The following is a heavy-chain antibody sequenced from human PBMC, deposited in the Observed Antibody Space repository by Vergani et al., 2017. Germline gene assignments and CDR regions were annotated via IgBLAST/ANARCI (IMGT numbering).Heavy chain of an antibody. D-gene: IGHD3-10*01. CDR3: ARHRGSGGFFPSSYFYGMDV. Sequence: QVQLQESGPGLVKPSETLTLTCDVSDSSIMTNPYWGWFRQSPGKGLEEIGCIHHSGDTHYNSSLKSRVSISIVSSSKFSLSLTSVTAADTAIYYCARHRGSGGFFPSSYFYGMDVWGHGATVTVSS. CDR1: DSSIMTNPY. V-gene: IGHV4-38-2*01. CDR2: IHHSGDT. J-gene: IGHJ6*02.